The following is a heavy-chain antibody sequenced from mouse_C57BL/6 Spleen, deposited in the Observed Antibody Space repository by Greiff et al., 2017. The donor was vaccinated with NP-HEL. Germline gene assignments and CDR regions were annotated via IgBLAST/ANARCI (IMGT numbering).Heavy chain of an antibody. CDR1: GYAFSSSW. J-gene: IGHJ1*03. V-gene: IGHV1-82*01. CDR3: AREGYYGRSPNQEYFDV. Sequence: VKLMESGPELVKPGASVKISCKASGYAFSSSWMNWVKQRPGKGLEWIGRIYPGDGDTNYNGKFKGKATLTADKSSSTAYMQLSSLTSEDSAVYFCAREGYYGRSPNQEYFDVWGTGTTVTVSS. D-gene: IGHD1-2*01. CDR2: IYPGDGDT.